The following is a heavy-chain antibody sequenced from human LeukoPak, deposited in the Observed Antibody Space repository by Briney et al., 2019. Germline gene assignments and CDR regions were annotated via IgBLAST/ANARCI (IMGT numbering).Heavy chain of an antibody. V-gene: IGHV6-1*01. Sequence: SQTLSLTCAISGDVVSSNSAAWNWIRQSPSRGLEWLGRTYYRSKWYNDYAVSVKSRVTINPDTSKNQFSLQLNSVTPEDTAIYYCAKEVVSRISSWYYFDYWGQGTLVTVSS. CDR1: GDVVSSNSAA. CDR2: TYYRSKWYN. CDR3: AKEVVSRISSWYYFDY. J-gene: IGHJ4*02. D-gene: IGHD6-13*01.